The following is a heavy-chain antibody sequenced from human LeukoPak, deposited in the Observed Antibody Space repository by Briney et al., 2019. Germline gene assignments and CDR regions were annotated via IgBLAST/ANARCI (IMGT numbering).Heavy chain of an antibody. J-gene: IGHJ5*02. CDR2: IYTSGST. D-gene: IGHD3-3*01. CDR1: GGSISSYY. Sequence: SETLSLTCTVSGGSISSYYWSWIRQPPGKGLEWIGYIYTSGSTNYNPSLKSRVTISVDTSKNQFSLKLSSVTAADTAVYYCARDPGERFTIFGVVILRDWFDPWGQGTLVTVSS. CDR3: ARDPGERFTIFGVVILRDWFDP. V-gene: IGHV4-4*09.